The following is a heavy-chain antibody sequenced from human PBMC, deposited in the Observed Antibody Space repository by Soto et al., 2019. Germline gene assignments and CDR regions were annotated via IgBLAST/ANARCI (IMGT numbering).Heavy chain of an antibody. CDR2: ISAHTGSS. J-gene: IGHJ3*01. CDR3: ARAFFYQGSDSRGYSFDAFDF. CDR1: GYTFTSSG. D-gene: IGHD3-22*01. Sequence: QVQLVQSGAEVKKPGASVKVSCKASGYTFTSSGMSWVRQAPGQGLEWMGWISAHTGSSEYAQRFQGRFTMHTDRSTSTAYMELRSLRSDDTAVYYCARAFFYQGSDSRGYSFDAFDFWGPGTLVTVSS. V-gene: IGHV1-18*01.